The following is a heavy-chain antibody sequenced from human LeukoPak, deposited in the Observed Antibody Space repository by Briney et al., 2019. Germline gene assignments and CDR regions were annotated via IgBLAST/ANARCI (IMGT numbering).Heavy chain of an antibody. CDR3: ARGGSYTPY. V-gene: IGHV4-59*08. CDR1: GVSIGSYF. Sequence: SETLSLTCTVSGVSIGSYFWSWIRQPPGKGLERIGYIDNRGSTNYNPSPKSRVTISVDTSKNQFSLKLNSVTAADTAVYYCARGGSYTPYWGQGTLVTVSS. D-gene: IGHD1-26*01. J-gene: IGHJ4*02. CDR2: IDNRGST.